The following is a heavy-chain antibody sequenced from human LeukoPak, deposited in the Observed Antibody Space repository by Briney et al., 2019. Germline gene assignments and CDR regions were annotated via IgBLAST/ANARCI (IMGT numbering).Heavy chain of an antibody. CDR3: ARSPRDGYHDAFDI. D-gene: IGHD5-24*01. V-gene: IGHV5-51*01. CDR1: GYSFTTYW. Sequence: GESLKISCKGSGYSFTTYWIAWVRQTPGKGPEWMGIIYPGDSETRYSPSFQGQVTISADKSITTAYLQWGSLKASDTAMYYCARSPRDGYHDAFDIWGQGTMLTVSS. J-gene: IGHJ3*02. CDR2: IYPGDSET.